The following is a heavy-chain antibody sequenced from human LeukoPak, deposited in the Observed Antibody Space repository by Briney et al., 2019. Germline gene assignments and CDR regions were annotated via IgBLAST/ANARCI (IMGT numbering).Heavy chain of an antibody. CDR1: GFTFDDYA. Sequence: PGRSLRLSCAASGFTFDDYAMHWVRQAPGKGLEWVSGISWNSGSIGYADSVKGRFTISRDNAKNSLYLQMNSLRAEDTALYCCAKDYSSGWPRGSAFDIWGQGTMVTVSS. CDR3: AKDYSSGWPRGSAFDI. V-gene: IGHV3-9*01. D-gene: IGHD6-19*01. J-gene: IGHJ3*02. CDR2: ISWNSGSI.